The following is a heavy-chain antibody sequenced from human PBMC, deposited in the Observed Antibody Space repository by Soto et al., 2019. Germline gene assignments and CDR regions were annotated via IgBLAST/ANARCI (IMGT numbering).Heavy chain of an antibody. Sequence: QVHLVQSGAEVQKPGASVKISCQASGYVFTTSAIHWVRQAAGQRLEWLGWINPATGDTKYSQDFRGRVTFNLDTSATTAYMALTRLTSNDTSVYYCARAAGRSKLLPYYFDPWGQGTLVTVSS. CDR1: GYVFTTSA. CDR2: INPATGDT. CDR3: ARAAGRSKLLPYYFDP. V-gene: IGHV1-3*01. D-gene: IGHD3-22*01. J-gene: IGHJ5*02.